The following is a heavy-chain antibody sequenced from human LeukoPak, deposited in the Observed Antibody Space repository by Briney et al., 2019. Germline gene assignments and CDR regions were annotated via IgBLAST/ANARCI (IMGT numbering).Heavy chain of an antibody. V-gene: IGHV3-23*01. J-gene: IGHJ4*02. CDR1: GFTFSSYA. Sequence: GGSLRLSYAASGFTFSSYAMSWVRQAPGKGLEWVSAISGSGGSTYYADSVKGRFTISRDNSKNTLYLQMNSLRAEDTAVYYCAKDNVVVVAATFDYWGQGTLVTVSS. D-gene: IGHD2-15*01. CDR3: AKDNVVVVAATFDY. CDR2: ISGSGGST.